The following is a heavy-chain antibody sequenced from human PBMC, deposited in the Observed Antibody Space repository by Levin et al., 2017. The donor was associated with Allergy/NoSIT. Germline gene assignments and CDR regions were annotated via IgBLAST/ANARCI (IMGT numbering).Heavy chain of an antibody. CDR3: ASDSRQGSSGWYES. J-gene: IGHJ5*01. CDR2: ITSTSSHR. D-gene: IGHD3-22*01. CDR1: GFTFSTYS. Sequence: PGGSLRLSCVASGFTFSTYSMTWVRQAPGKGLEWVASITSTSSHRYYADSVSGRFSVSRDDAKNSVYLQMNSLTGADTAVYFCASDSRQGSSGWYESWGQGTLVTVSS. V-gene: IGHV3-21*04.